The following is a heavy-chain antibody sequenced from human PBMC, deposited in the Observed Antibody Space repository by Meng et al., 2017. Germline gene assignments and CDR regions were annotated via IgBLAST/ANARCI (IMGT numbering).Heavy chain of an antibody. D-gene: IGHD5-24*01. CDR1: GFTFSSYE. Sequence: GESLKISCAASGFTFSSYEMNWVRQAPGKGLEWVSYISSSGSTIYYADSVKGRFTIYRDNAKNSLYLQMNSLRAEDTAVYDCASIKMATITDRAFDIWGQGTMVTVSS. CDR2: ISSSGSTI. J-gene: IGHJ3*02. V-gene: IGHV3-48*03. CDR3: ASIKMATITDRAFDI.